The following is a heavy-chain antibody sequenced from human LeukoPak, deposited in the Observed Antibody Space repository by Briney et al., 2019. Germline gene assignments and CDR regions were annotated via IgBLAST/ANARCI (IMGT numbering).Heavy chain of an antibody. D-gene: IGHD4-17*01. J-gene: IGHJ4*02. Sequence: GGSLRLSCAASGFTVSSNYMSWVRQAPGKGLEWVAVISYDGSNKYYADSVKGRFTISRDNSKNTLYLQMNSLRAEDTAVYYCAKDRWGDYNFDYWGQGTLVTVSS. CDR3: AKDRWGDYNFDY. V-gene: IGHV3-30*18. CDR2: ISYDGSNK. CDR1: GFTVSSNY.